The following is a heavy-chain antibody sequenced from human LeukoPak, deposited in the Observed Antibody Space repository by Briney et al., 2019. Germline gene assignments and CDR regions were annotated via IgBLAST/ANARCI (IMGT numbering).Heavy chain of an antibody. CDR2: ISYEGGNK. V-gene: IGHV3-30*04. J-gene: IGHJ4*02. CDR1: GFTFSSFA. D-gene: IGHD3-22*01. Sequence: PGGSLRLSCAASGFTFSSFAMQWVRQAPGKGLEWVASISYEGGNKHFADSVKGRFTISRDNSKRTMDLQMSSLRAEDTAVYYCAKDQNYYDSSGSRFVYWGQGTLVTVSS. CDR3: AKDQNYYDSSGSRFVY.